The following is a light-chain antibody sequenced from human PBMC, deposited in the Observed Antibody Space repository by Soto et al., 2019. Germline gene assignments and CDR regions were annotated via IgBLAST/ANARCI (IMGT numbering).Light chain of an antibody. Sequence: EIVLTQSPATLSLSPGGSCSLSGRASQSVSRYLAWYQQKPGQPPSLLIYGASTRATGIPASFSGSGSGTEFTLTISSLKSEDFAVYYCQQYNNWPPVTFGQGTKVDIK. CDR3: QQYNNWPPVT. CDR2: GAS. V-gene: IGKV3-15*01. J-gene: IGKJ1*01. CDR1: QSVSRY.